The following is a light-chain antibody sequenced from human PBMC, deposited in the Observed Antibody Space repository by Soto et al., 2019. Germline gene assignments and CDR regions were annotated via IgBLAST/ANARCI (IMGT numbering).Light chain of an antibody. V-gene: IGKV1-39*01. CDR2: AAS. CDR3: QQSYSTPLT. CDR1: QSISSY. Sequence: DIPMTQSPSSLSASLGDRVTITCRASQSISSYLNWYQQKPVKAPKLLIYAASSLHSGVPSRFSGSGSGTDFTLTISSLQPEDFATYYCQQSYSTPLTFGGGTKVEIK. J-gene: IGKJ4*01.